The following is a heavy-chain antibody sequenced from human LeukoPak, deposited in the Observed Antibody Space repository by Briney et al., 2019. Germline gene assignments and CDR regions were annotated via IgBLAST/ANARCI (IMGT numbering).Heavy chain of an antibody. J-gene: IGHJ4*02. D-gene: IGHD1-1*01. Sequence: GASVKVSCKVSGYTLTELSMHWVRQAPGKGLEWTGGFDPEDGETIYAQKFQGRVTMTEDTSTDTAYMELSSLRSEDTAVYYCATDLWVRVQLGTDYWGQGTLVTVSS. CDR3: ATDLWVRVQLGTDY. CDR1: GYTLTELS. CDR2: FDPEDGET. V-gene: IGHV1-24*01.